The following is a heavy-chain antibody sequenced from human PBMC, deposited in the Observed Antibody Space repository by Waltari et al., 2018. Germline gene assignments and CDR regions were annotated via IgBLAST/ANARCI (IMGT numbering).Heavy chain of an antibody. D-gene: IGHD4-17*01. Sequence: QVQLQESGPGLVKPSETLSLTCTVSGGSISSHYWSWIRQPPGKGLEWIGYIYYSGSTNDYPALTSLVTMSVDTSTNQFSLKRSSVTAADTAVYYFARESSYGVYGSVSVDYWVQGTLVTVSS. CDR1: GGSISSHY. CDR3: ARESSYGVYGSVSVDY. J-gene: IGHJ4*02. V-gene: IGHV4-59*11. CDR2: IYYSGST.